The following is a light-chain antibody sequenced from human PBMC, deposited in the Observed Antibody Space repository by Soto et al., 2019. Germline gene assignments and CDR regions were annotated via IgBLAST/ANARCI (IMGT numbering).Light chain of an antibody. CDR1: QSVSSIY. CDR2: GAS. V-gene: IGKV3-20*01. Sequence: EIVLTQSPGTLSLSPGERATLSFSASQSVSSIYLALYQQKPGQAPRLLIYGASSRATGIPDRFSGSGSGTDFTLTIARLEPEDFAVYYCQEYDGAPITFGPGTRLE. CDR3: QEYDGAPIT. J-gene: IGKJ5*01.